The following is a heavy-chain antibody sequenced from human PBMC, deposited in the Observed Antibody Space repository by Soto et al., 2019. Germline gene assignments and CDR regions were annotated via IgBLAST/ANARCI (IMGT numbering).Heavy chain of an antibody. D-gene: IGHD3-16*02. Sequence: QVQLVESGGGVVQPGRSLRLSCAASGFTFSSYGMHWVRQAPGKGLEWVAVISYDGSNKYYADSVKGRFTISRDNSTNSLYLQMTSLRAEDTAVYYCAKPVNDYWGQGPLVTVSS. CDR3: AKPVNDY. V-gene: IGHV3-30*18. CDR1: GFTFSSYG. J-gene: IGHJ4*02. CDR2: ISYDGSNK.